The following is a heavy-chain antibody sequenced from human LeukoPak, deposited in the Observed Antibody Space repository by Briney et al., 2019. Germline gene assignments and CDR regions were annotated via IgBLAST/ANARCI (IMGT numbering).Heavy chain of an antibody. V-gene: IGHV4-31*03. D-gene: IGHD3-22*01. CDR1: GASISRGGYY. J-gene: IGHJ3*02. Sequence: SQTLSLTCTVSGASISRGGYYWSWIRQHPGKGLEWIGDIYYSGSTYYNPSLKGRVTISVDTSKKQFSLKLSSVTGADTAVYYCARKNSSGYYYAGNAFDIWGPGTMVTVSS. CDR2: IYYSGST. CDR3: ARKNSSGYYYAGNAFDI.